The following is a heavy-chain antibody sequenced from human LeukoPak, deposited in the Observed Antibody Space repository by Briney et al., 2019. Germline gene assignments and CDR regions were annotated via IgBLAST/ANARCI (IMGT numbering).Heavy chain of an antibody. CDR3: AKDYEPLVGVHRWGDWFDH. CDR1: RFTFSTYA. D-gene: IGHD1-26*01. V-gene: IGHV3-23*01. CDR2: ISGTGGIT. Sequence: GGSLRLSCAASRFTFSTYAMTWVRQAPREGLEWVSLISGTGGITYYADSVKVRFTISRDNSENTLYLQMNSLRAEDTAVYYYAKDYEPLVGVHRWGDWFDHWGQGTLVTVSS. J-gene: IGHJ5*02.